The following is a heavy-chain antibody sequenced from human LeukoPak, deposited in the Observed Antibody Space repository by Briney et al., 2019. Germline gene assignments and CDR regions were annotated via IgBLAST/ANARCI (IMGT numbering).Heavy chain of an antibody. V-gene: IGHV3-15*01. D-gene: IGHD1-14*01. J-gene: IGHJ6*02. Sequence: KTGGSLRLSCAASGFTFSNAWMSWVRQAPGKGLEWVGRIKSKTDGGTTDYAAPVKGRFTISRDDSKNTLYLQMNSLKTEDTAVYYCTTDQPQDGMDVWGQGTTVTVSS. CDR3: TTDQPQDGMDV. CDR2: IKSKTDGGTT. CDR1: GFTFSNAW.